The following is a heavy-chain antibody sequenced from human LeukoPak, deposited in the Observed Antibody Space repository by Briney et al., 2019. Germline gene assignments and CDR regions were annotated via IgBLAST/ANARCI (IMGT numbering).Heavy chain of an antibody. Sequence: SETLSLTCTVSGGSISSYYWSWIRQPAGKGLEWIGRIYTSGSTNYNPSLKSRVTISVDTSKNQFSLKLSSVTAADAAVYYCARDRPRHYYYYMDVWGKGTTVTVSS. J-gene: IGHJ6*03. CDR2: IYTSGST. CDR1: GGSISSYY. D-gene: IGHD6-6*01. V-gene: IGHV4-4*07. CDR3: ARDRPRHYYYYMDV.